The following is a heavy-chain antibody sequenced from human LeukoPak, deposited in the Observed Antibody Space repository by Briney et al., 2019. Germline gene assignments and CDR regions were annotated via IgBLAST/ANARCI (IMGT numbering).Heavy chain of an antibody. J-gene: IGHJ5*02. CDR2: IYSGGNT. CDR1: GFTVSSNF. V-gene: IGHV3-53*01. D-gene: IGHD1-1*01. CDR3: ARWNWP. Sequence: GGSLRPSCAASGFTVSSNFMSWVPEAPRKGLEWVSVIYSGGNTYYADSVKGRFTIFRDNSKNTLYLQMNSLRAEDTAVYYCARWNWPWGQGTLVTVSS.